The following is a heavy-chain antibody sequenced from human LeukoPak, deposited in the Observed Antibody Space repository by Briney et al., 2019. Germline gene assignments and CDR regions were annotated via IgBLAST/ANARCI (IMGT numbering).Heavy chain of an antibody. J-gene: IGHJ6*03. CDR2: ISGSDGST. Sequence: PGGSLRLSCAASGFTFSSYAMSWVRQAPGKGLEWVSGISGSDGSTNYADSVKGRFTISRENSKNTLYLQMNSLRAEDTAVYYCARDRFPLYYMDVWGKGTTVTISS. CDR1: GFTFSSYA. CDR3: ARDRFPLYYMDV. V-gene: IGHV3-23*01.